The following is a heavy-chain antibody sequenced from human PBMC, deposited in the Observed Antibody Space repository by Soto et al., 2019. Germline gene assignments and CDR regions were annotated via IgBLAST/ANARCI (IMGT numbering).Heavy chain of an antibody. CDR1: GGSISSSSYY. V-gene: IGHV4-39*01. J-gene: IGHJ4*02. D-gene: IGHD3-9*01. Sequence: QLQLQESGPGLVKPSETLSLTCTVSGGSISSSSYYWGWIRQPPGKGLEWIGSIYYSGSTYYNPSLKCRVTISVDTSKNQFSLKLSSVTAADTAVYYCARGSDYDTLTGYPLPFDYWGQGTLVTVSS. CDR3: ARGSDYDTLTGYPLPFDY. CDR2: IYYSGST.